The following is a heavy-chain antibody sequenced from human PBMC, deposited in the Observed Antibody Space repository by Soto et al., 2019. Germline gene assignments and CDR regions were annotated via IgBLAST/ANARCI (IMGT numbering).Heavy chain of an antibody. V-gene: IGHV3-23*01. CDR2: ISGSGGST. D-gene: IGHD3-3*01. Sequence: EVQLLESGGGLVQPGGSLRLSCAASGFTFSSYAMSWVRQAPGKGLEWVSAISGSGGSTYYADSVKGRFTISRDNSKNTLYLQMNSLRAEDTAVYYCAKGTYEPYDFWSGYPIYYYYYMDVWGKGTTVTVSS. CDR3: AKGTYEPYDFWSGYPIYYYYYMDV. CDR1: GFTFSSYA. J-gene: IGHJ6*03.